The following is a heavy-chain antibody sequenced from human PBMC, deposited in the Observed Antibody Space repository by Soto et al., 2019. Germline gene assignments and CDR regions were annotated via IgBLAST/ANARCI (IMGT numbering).Heavy chain of an antibody. V-gene: IGHV1-46*01. CDR1: GYTFTSYY. J-gene: IGHJ4*02. CDR3: AREGDIVVVPAAALFDY. D-gene: IGHD2-2*01. Sequence: ASVKVSCKASGYTFTSYYIHWVRQAPVQGLEWMGIINPSGGSTSYAQKFQGRVTMTRETSTRTVYMELSSLRSEDTAVYYCAREGDIVVVPAAALFDYWGQGTLVTVSS. CDR2: INPSGGST.